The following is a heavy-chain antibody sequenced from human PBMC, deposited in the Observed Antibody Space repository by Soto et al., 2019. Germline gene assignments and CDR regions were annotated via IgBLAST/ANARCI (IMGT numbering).Heavy chain of an antibody. D-gene: IGHD3-16*01. J-gene: IGHJ4*02. CDR1: GLTFSSYA. V-gene: IGHV3-23*01. CDR2: SSGSGGST. Sequence: PGGSLRLSCAASGLTFSSYAMSWVRQAPGKGLEWVSASSGSGGSTYYADSVKGRFTISRDNSKNTLYLQMNSLRAEDTAVYYCAKGRQRGWDYFDYWGKGPLVTVSS. CDR3: AKGRQRGWDYFDY.